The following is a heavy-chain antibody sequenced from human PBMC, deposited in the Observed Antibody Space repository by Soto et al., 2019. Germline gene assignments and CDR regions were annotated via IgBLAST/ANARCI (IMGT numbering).Heavy chain of an antibody. CDR2: IYHSGST. V-gene: IGHV4-4*02. D-gene: IGHD3-3*01. CDR3: ARTRENYDFWSGYDAFDI. J-gene: IGHJ3*02. CDR1: GGSISSSNW. Sequence: SETLSLTCAASGGSISSSNWWSWVRRPPGKGLEWIGEIYHSGSTNYNPSLKSRVTISVYKSKNQFSLKLSSVTAADTAVYYCARTRENYDFWSGYDAFDIWGQGTMVTVS.